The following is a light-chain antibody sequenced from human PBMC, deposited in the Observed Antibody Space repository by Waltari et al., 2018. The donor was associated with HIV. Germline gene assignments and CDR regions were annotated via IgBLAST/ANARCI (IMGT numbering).Light chain of an antibody. CDR1: NIESKH. CDR2: DDS. Sequence: SYVLTQPASVSVAPGQTANVPCGGDNIESKHVHWYQQKAGKAPILVLYDDSDRPSGIPERFSGFNFGNTATLTISRVEAGDEADYYCHVWENSIDEYVFGTGTKVTV. J-gene: IGLJ1*01. CDR3: HVWENSIDEYV. V-gene: IGLV3-21*02.